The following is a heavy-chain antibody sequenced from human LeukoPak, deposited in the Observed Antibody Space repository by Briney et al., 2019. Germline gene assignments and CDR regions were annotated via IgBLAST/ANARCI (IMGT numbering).Heavy chain of an antibody. D-gene: IGHD2-2*01. V-gene: IGHV4-34*01. CDR1: GGSFSGYY. J-gene: IGHJ5*02. CDR3: AREGCSSTSCNTRRYNWFDP. CDR2: INHSGST. Sequence: SETLSLTCTVSGGSFSGYYWSWIRQPPGKGLEWIGEINHSGSTNYNPSLKSRVTISVDTSKNQFSLKLSSVTAADTAVYYCAREGCSSTSCNTRRYNWFDPWGQGTLVTVSS.